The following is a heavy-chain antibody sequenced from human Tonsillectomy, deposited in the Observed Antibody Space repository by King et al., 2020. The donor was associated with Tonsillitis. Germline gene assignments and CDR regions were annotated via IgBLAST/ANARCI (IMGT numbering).Heavy chain of an antibody. V-gene: IGHV3-9*01. CDR1: GFTFDDYA. J-gene: IGHJ4*02. Sequence: VQLVESGGGLVQPGRSLRLSCAASGFTFDDYAMHWVRQAPGKGLEWVSGISWNSGSIGYADSVKGRFTISRDNAKNSLYLQMNSLRAEDTALYYCAKGQGWFGELFGGMVDWGQGTLVTVSS. CDR2: ISWNSGSI. CDR3: AKGQGWFGELFGGMVD. D-gene: IGHD3-10*01.